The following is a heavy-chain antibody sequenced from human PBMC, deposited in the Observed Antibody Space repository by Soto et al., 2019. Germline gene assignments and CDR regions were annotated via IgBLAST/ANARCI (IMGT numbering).Heavy chain of an antibody. V-gene: IGHV3-66*01. CDR1: GFTVSNNY. CDR2: IYDGGST. CDR3: TLQLSGAY. J-gene: IGHJ4*02. Sequence: PGGSLRRSCAAYGFTVSNNYMSGVRQAPGKGMEWVSVIYDGGSTYYAESVKDRFTISRDNSKNTLYLQMNSLRAEDTALYYCTLQLSGAYWGQVTLVPVSS. D-gene: IGHD1-1*01.